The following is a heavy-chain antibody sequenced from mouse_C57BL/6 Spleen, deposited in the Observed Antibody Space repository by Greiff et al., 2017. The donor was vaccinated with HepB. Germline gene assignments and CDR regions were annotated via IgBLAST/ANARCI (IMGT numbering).Heavy chain of an antibody. Sequence: EVHLVESGPGLVKPSQSLSLTCSVTGYSITSGYYWNWIRQFPGNKLEWMGYISYDGSNNYNPSLKNRISITRDTSKNQFFLKLNSVTTEDTATYYCARAKLLRSWFAYWGQGTLVTVSA. CDR3: ARAKLLRSWFAY. D-gene: IGHD1-1*01. CDR1: GYSITSGYY. CDR2: ISYDGSN. J-gene: IGHJ3*01. V-gene: IGHV3-6*01.